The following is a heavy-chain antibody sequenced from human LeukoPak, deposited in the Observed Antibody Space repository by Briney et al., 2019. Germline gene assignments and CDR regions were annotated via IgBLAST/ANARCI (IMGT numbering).Heavy chain of an antibody. CDR3: ARLVYSGSSPGFDP. CDR1: GYNFTGYY. Sequence: ASVKVSCKASGYNFTGYYMHWVRQAPGQGLEWMGRINPNSGGTNYAQKFQGRVTMTRDTSISTAYMELSRLRSDDTAVYYCARLVYSGSSPGFDPSGQGTLVTVSS. J-gene: IGHJ5*02. V-gene: IGHV1-2*06. CDR2: INPNSGGT. D-gene: IGHD6-13*01.